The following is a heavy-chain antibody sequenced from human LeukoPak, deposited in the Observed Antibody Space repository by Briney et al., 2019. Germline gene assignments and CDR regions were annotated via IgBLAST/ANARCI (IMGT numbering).Heavy chain of an antibody. D-gene: IGHD5-12*01. Sequence: ASVKVSCKPSGYTFTTYGISWVRQAPGQGLEWMGWISAYNGNTSYAQKLQGRVTMTTDTSTSTAYMELRSPRSDDTAVYYCARDSGYENYYYYGMDVWGQGTTVTVSS. CDR3: ARDSGYENYYYYGMDV. V-gene: IGHV1-18*04. CDR1: GYTFTTYG. J-gene: IGHJ6*02. CDR2: ISAYNGNT.